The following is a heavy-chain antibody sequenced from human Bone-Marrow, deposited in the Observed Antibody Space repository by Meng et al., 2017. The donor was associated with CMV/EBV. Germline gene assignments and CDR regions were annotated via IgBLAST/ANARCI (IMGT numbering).Heavy chain of an antibody. CDR2: ISYDGSNK. Sequence: GESLKISCAASGFTFSSYAMHWVRQAPGKGLEWVAVISYDGSNKYYADSVKGRFTISRDKSKNTLYLQMNSLRAEDTGGCYRATGALELRGAFDPWGQGTLVTVSS. D-gene: IGHD1-7*01. V-gene: IGHV3-30*04. J-gene: IGHJ5*02. CDR3: ATGALELRGAFDP. CDR1: GFTFSSYA.